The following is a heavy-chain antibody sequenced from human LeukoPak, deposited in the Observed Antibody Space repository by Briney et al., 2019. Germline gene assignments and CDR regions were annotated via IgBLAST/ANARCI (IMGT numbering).Heavy chain of an antibody. Sequence: PSETLSLTCTVPGGSISSSSDYGGWIRQPPGKGLEWIGSIYYSGSTYYNPSLKSRVTISVDTAKNQFSLKLSSVTAADTAVYYCARDILTGYLDWGQGTLVTVSS. CDR3: ARDILTGYLD. V-gene: IGHV4-39*07. CDR1: GGSISSSSDY. CDR2: IYYSGST. J-gene: IGHJ4*02. D-gene: IGHD3-9*01.